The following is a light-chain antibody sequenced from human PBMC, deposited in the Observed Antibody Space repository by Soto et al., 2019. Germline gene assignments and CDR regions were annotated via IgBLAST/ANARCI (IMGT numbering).Light chain of an antibody. Sequence: DIQMAQSPSSLSASVGDTITITCRASRNINTYLNWYQQKPGKAPKLLIFGASSLQSGVPSRFSGSGSRTDFTLTINSLQPEDFATYYCQQYYSYPRTFGQGTKVEIK. CDR2: GAS. CDR1: RNINTY. CDR3: QQYYSYPRT. J-gene: IGKJ1*01. V-gene: IGKV1-39*01.